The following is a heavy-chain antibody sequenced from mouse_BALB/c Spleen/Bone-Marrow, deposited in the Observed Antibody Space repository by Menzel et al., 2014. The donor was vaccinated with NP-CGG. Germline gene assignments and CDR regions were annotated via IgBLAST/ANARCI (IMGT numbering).Heavy chain of an antibody. CDR1: GFTFSTYA. Sequence: VQLKESGGGLAKPGGSLQLSCAASGFTFSTYAMSWVRQTPEKRLEWVATISSSGSYTYYPDSVKGRFTISRDNAKDTLYLQMSSLRSEDTAMFYCSRLRMITTYFDVWGAGTTVTVS. D-gene: IGHD2-4*01. V-gene: IGHV5-9-3*01. CDR3: SRLRMITTYFDV. J-gene: IGHJ1*01. CDR2: ISSSGSYT.